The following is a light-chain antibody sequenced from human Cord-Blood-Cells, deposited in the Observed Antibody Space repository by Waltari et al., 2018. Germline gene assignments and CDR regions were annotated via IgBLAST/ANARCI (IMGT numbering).Light chain of an antibody. V-gene: IGLV2-8*01. J-gene: IGLJ3*02. CDR3: SSYAGSNNLV. Sequence: QSALTPPPSASGSPGQSVTISCTGTSSDVVGYNYAFWYQQHPGKAPKLMISEVSKRPSGVPDRFSGSKAGNTASLTVSGLQAEDEADYYCSSYAGSNNLVFGGGTKLTVL. CDR1: SSDVVGYNY. CDR2: EVS.